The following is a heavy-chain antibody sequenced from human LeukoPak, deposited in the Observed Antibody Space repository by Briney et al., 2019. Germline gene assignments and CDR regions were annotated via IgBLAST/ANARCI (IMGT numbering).Heavy chain of an antibody. CDR2: INPNSGGT. D-gene: IGHD5-12*01. J-gene: IGHJ4*02. V-gene: IGHV1-2*06. CDR1: GYTFTGYY. Sequence: EASVKVSCKASGYTFTGYYMHWVRQVPGQGLEWMGRINPNSGGTNYAQKFQDRVAMTRDTSISTAYMELNRLTSDDTAAYYCSASFSGYDRLFDYWGQGTLVTVSS. CDR3: SASFSGYDRLFDY.